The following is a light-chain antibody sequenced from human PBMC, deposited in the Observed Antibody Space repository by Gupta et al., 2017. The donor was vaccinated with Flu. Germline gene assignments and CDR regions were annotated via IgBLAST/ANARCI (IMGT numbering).Light chain of an antibody. CDR3: QQYNSYSPT. J-gene: IGKJ1*01. CDR2: KAS. Sequence: DIQMSQSPSPLSAPVGDRVTITCRASQSISSWLAWYQQKPGKAPKLLIYKASSLESGVPSRFSGSGSGTEFTLTISSLQPDDFATYYCQQYNSYSPTFGQGTKVEIK. CDR1: QSISSW. V-gene: IGKV1-5*03.